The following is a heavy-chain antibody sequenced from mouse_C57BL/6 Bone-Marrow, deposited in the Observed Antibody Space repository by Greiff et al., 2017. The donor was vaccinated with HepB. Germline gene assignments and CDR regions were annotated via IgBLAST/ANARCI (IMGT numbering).Heavy chain of an antibody. CDR2: IWTGGGT. J-gene: IGHJ1*03. CDR1: GFSLTSYA. D-gene: IGHD1-1*01. CDR3: ASQYYYGSAPYFDV. V-gene: IGHV2-9-1*01. Sequence: QVQLKQSGPGLVAPSQSLSITCTVSGFSLTSYAISWVRQPPGKGLEWLGVIWTGGGTNYNSALKSRLSIIKDNSKSQVFLKMNSLQTDDTARYYCASQYYYGSAPYFDVWGTGTTVTVSS.